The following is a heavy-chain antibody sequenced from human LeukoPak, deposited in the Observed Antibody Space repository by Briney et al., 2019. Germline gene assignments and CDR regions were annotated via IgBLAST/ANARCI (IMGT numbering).Heavy chain of an antibody. CDR2: VYYSGTT. Sequence: SETLSLTCTVSGGSVSSYFWSWIRQPPGKGLEWIGYVYYSGTTYYNPSLKSRVTMSVDTSKNQFSLKLSSVTAVDTAVYYCARSTYYNILTGYYGYFDLWGRGTLVTVSS. CDR1: GGSVSSYF. J-gene: IGHJ2*01. CDR3: ARSTYYNILTGYYGYFDL. V-gene: IGHV4-59*04. D-gene: IGHD3-9*01.